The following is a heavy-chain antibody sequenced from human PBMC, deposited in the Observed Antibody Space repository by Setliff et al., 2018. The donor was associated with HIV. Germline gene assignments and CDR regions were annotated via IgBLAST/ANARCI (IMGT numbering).Heavy chain of an antibody. J-gene: IGHJ4*02. CDR2: INHSGST. D-gene: IGHD2-8*02. V-gene: IGHV4-34*01. CDR3: ARRGMWSYETGGNPTATFDY. CDR1: GGSFNGYS. Sequence: PSETLSLTCAVYGGSFNGYSWTWIRQPPGKGLEWIGGINHSGSTNYNPSLKNRVTISVDTSKNQFSLKLSSVTAADTAVYYCARRGMWSYETGGNPTATFDYWGQGVLVTVSS.